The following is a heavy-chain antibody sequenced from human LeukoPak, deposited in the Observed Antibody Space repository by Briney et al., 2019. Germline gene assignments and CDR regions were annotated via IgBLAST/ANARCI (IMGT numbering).Heavy chain of an antibody. CDR2: IYYSGST. CDR3: ARAPQKYYYDSSGRFDY. Sequence: IYYSGSTNYNPSLKSRVTISVDTSKNQFSLKLSSVTAADTAVYYCARAPQKYYYDSSGRFDYWGQGTLVTVSS. D-gene: IGHD3-22*01. V-gene: IGHV4-59*01. J-gene: IGHJ4*02.